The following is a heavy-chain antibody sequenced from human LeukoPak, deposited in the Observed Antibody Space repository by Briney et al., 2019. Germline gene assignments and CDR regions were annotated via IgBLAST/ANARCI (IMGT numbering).Heavy chain of an antibody. D-gene: IGHD6-19*01. CDR2: IYSDGSA. CDR3: ARFQWQGSKRFDP. CDR1: GGSINNFY. V-gene: IGHV4-59*01. J-gene: IGHJ5*02. Sequence: SETLSLTCTVSGGSINNFYWSWIRQPPGKGLEWIGYIYSDGSAIYKPSLKSRLIMSVDPSKNHFSSNLNYVTAADTAVYYCARFQWQGSKRFDPWGQGILITV.